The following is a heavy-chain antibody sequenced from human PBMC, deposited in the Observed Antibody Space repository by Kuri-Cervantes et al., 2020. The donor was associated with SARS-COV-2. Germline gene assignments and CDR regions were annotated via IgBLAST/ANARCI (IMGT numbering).Heavy chain of an antibody. V-gene: IGHV3-21*01. Sequence: GGSLRLSCAASGLTFSTFAMGWVRQAPGKGLEWVSSISSSSSYIYYADSVKGRFTISRDNAKNSLYLQMNSLRAEDTAVYYCARDPTAWGDYHDSSSDYWGQGTLVTVSS. CDR1: GLTFSTFA. J-gene: IGHJ4*02. CDR2: ISSSSSYI. CDR3: ARDPTAWGDYHDSSSDY. D-gene: IGHD3-22*01.